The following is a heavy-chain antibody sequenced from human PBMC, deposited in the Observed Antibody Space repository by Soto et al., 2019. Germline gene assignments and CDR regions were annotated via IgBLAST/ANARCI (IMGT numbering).Heavy chain of an antibody. J-gene: IGHJ6*02. CDR2: IYPGDSDT. CDR1: GYSFIDYW. V-gene: IGHV5-51*01. D-gene: IGHD5-18*01. CDR3: ARQRYGGKYYYGMDV. Sequence: GESLKISCKGFGYSFIDYWIGWARQMPGKGLEWMGIIYPGDSDTRYSPSFQGQVTISADKSISTAYVQWSSLKASDTAMYYCARQRYGGKYYYGMDVWGQGTTVTVSS.